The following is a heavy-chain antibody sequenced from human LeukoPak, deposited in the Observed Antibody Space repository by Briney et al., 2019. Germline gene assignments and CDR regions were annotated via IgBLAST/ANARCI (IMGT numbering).Heavy chain of an antibody. CDR2: IYYSGST. J-gene: IGHJ3*02. V-gene: IGHV4-39*01. D-gene: IGHD4-23*01. Sequence: SETLSLTCTVPGGPISSRSYYWAWSGHPPGKGREWIGSIYYSGSTYYNPPLKTQVTISEDTSKNHFPLTLSSWPPPARPGIYCGTPVYGGNPDPFDISGERTIVTPSS. CDR1: GGPISSRSYY. CDR3: GTPVYGGNPDPFDI.